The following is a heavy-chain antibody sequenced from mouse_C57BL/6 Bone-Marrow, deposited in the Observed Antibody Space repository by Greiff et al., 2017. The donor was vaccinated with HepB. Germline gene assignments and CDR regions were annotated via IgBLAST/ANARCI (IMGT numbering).Heavy chain of an antibody. Sequence: VQLVESGAELVRPGASVTLSCKASGYTFTDYEMHWVKQTPVHGLEWIGAIDPETGGTAYNQKFKGKAILTADKSSSTAYMELRSLTSEDSAVYYCTVTTVVAHYFDYWGQGTTLTVSS. CDR2: IDPETGGT. D-gene: IGHD1-1*01. CDR1: GYTFTDYE. CDR3: TVTTVVAHYFDY. J-gene: IGHJ2*01. V-gene: IGHV1-15*01.